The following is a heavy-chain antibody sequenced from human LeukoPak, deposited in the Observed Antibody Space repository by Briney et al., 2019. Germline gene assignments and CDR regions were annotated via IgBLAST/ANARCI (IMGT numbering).Heavy chain of an antibody. Sequence: PSETLSLTCTVSGGSISSGGYYWSWIRQPPGKGLEWIGYIYHSGSTYYNPSLKSRVTISVDRSKNQFSLKLSSVTAADTAVYYCARRPAGGIRYYFDYWGQGTLVTVSS. J-gene: IGHJ4*02. CDR3: ARRPAGGIRYYFDY. V-gene: IGHV4-30-2*01. CDR2: IYHSGST. D-gene: IGHD1-14*01. CDR1: GGSISSGGYY.